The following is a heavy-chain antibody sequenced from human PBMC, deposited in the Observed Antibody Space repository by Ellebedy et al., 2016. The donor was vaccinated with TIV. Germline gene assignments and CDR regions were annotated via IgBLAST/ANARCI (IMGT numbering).Heavy chain of an antibody. CDR3: ARASIVGATSSCFDY. J-gene: IGHJ4*01. V-gene: IGHV3-30*03. D-gene: IGHD1-26*01. CDR2: ISYDGSNK. Sequence: GESLKISCAASGFTFSSYGMHWVRQAPGKGLEWVAVISYDGSNKYYADSVKGRFTISRDNSKNTLYLQMNSLRAEDTAVYYCARASIVGATSSCFDYWGHGTLVTVSS. CDR1: GFTFSSYG.